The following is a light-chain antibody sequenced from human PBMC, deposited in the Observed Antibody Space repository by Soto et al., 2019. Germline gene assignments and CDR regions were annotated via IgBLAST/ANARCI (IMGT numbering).Light chain of an antibody. CDR1: QSVSSSS. J-gene: IGKJ4*01. V-gene: IGKV3-20*01. Sequence: EIVLTQSPGTLSLSPGEGATLSCRASQSVSSSSLTWYQQKRGQAPRLLIYGASTRATGIPDRFSGSGSGTDFTLTISRPEPEDVAVYYCNQYQSSFTFGGGTKVEIK. CDR2: GAS. CDR3: NQYQSSFT.